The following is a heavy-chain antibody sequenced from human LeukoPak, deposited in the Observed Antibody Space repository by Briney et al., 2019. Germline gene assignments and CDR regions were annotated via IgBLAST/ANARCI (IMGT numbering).Heavy chain of an antibody. Sequence: AQTLSLTCAVSGGSISSDGYSWSWIRQPPGKGLEWIGYISHSGTTYYNPSLKSRVTISVDRSKNQSSLKLSSVTAADTAVYYCARDRGRGSNYASSGYHPYSWFDPWGQGTLVTVSS. J-gene: IGHJ5*02. CDR1: GGSISSDGYS. D-gene: IGHD3-22*01. CDR2: ISHSGTT. CDR3: ARDRGRGSNYASSGYHPYSWFDP. V-gene: IGHV4-30-2*01.